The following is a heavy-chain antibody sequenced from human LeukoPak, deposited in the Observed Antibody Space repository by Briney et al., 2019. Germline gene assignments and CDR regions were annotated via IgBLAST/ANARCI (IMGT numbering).Heavy chain of an antibody. CDR2: ISSSGNTI. V-gene: IGHV3-11*01. D-gene: IGHD6-13*01. J-gene: IGHJ6*02. CDR1: GFTFSDYY. Sequence: GGSLRLSCAASGFTFSDYYMSWIRQAPGKGLEWVSYISSSGNTIYYADSVKGRFTISRDNAKNSLYLQMHSLRAEDTAVYYCARDAGQQLSYYYGMDVWGQGTTVTVSS. CDR3: ARDAGQQLSYYYGMDV.